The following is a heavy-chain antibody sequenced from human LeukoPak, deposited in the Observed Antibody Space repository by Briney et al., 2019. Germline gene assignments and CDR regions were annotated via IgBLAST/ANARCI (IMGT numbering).Heavy chain of an antibody. V-gene: IGHV3-30*18. D-gene: IGHD2-2*03. J-gene: IGHJ4*02. Sequence: GRSLRFSCAAPGFXFSPYAMHWVRQAPGKGLEWVALISNDGSKKYYADSVKGRFTISRDNSKNTLDLQMNSLRAEDTAVYYCAKDGYCSSTSCYPNHFDSWGQGTLVTVSS. CDR1: GFXFSPYA. CDR2: ISNDGSKK. CDR3: AKDGYCSSTSCYPNHFDS.